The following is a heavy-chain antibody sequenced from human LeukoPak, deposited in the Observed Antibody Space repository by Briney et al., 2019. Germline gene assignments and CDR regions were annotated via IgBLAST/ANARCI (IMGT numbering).Heavy chain of an antibody. CDR2: IIPIFGTA. Sequence: GASVKVSCKASGGTFSSYAISWVRQAPGQGLEWMGGIIPIFGTANYAQKFQGRVTITADESTSTAHMELSSLRSEDTAVYYRAREWRGSSGWYVGYYYYGMDVWGQGTTVTVSS. V-gene: IGHV1-69*13. CDR1: GGTFSSYA. CDR3: AREWRGSSGWYVGYYYYGMDV. J-gene: IGHJ6*02. D-gene: IGHD6-19*01.